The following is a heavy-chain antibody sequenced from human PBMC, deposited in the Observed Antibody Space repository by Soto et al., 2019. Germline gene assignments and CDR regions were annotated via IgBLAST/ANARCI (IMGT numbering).Heavy chain of an antibody. V-gene: IGHV5-51*01. D-gene: IGHD3-3*01. CDR3: ARQGRATHYGLLSRYDFPDAFDV. CDR1: GYNFNTYW. CDR2: IYPDDSDT. Sequence: GESLKISCQGSGYNFNTYWIAWVRQMPGKGLEWVGIIYPDDSDTTYSPSFQGQVTISADKSINPAYLQWSSLKASDTAMYFCARQGRATHYGLLSRYDFPDAFDVWGQGTMVTVSS. J-gene: IGHJ3*01.